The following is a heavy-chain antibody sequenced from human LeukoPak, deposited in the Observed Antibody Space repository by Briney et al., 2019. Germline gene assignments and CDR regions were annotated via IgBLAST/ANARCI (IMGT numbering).Heavy chain of an antibody. CDR1: GGSVSSGSYY. CDR2: IYYSGST. J-gene: IGHJ3*02. CDR3: ARDRRDDLDAFDI. Sequence: SETLSLTCTVSGGSVSSGSYYWSWIRQPPGKGLEWIGYIYYSGSTNYNPSLKSRVTISVDTSKNQFSLKLSSVTAADTAVYYCARDRRDDLDAFDIWGQGTMVTVSS. D-gene: IGHD1-1*01. V-gene: IGHV4-61*01.